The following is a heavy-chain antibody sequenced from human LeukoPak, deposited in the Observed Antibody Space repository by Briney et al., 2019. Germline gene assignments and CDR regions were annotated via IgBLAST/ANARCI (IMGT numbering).Heavy chain of an antibody. D-gene: IGHD3-10*01. CDR2: IDTSGDT. V-gene: IGHV3-13*04. J-gene: IGHJ6*02. CDR3: ARAPQTYGSGSQYYYSGMDV. CDR1: GFTFSDFD. Sequence: GGSLRLSCAASGFTFSDFDVHWVRQATGKGLEWVSAIDTSGDTYYPGSVKGRFTISRDNAKNSLFLQMKSLRAGDTAVYYCARAPQTYGSGSQYYYSGMDVWGQGTTVTVSS.